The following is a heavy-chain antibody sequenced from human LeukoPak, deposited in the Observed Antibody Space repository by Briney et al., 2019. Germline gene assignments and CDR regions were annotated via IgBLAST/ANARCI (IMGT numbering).Heavy chain of an antibody. CDR2: INPNSGGT. D-gene: IGHD6-6*01. CDR1: GYTFTGYY. V-gene: IGHV1-2*02. J-gene: IGHJ4*02. CDR3: APSSSSAFYFDY. Sequence: ASVRVSCKTSGYTFTGYYMHWLRQAPGQWLDWMGWINPNSGGTKYAQKFQGRVTMTRDTSTSTAYMELSRLTSDDTAVYYCAPSSSSAFYFDYWGQGTLVTVSS.